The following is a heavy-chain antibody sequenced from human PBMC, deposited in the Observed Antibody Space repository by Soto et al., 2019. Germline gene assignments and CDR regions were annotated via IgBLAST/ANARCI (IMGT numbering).Heavy chain of an antibody. V-gene: IGHV5-51*01. CDR1: GDSFRSYW. CDR2: IYPGDSDT. CDR3: ARQVSGGTFFDF. D-gene: IGHD3-10*01. Sequence: GESLKISCKRSGDSFRSYWIGWLRQMPGKGLEFIGVIYPGDSDTKYIPSFQGQVTVSVDKSVNTAYLQWSSLMASVTAMYYCARQVSGGTFFDFWGQGTLVTVTS. J-gene: IGHJ4*02.